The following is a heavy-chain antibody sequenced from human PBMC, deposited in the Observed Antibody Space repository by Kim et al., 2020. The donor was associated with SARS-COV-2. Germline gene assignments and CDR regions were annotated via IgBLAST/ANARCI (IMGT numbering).Heavy chain of an antibody. D-gene: IGHD1-1*01. J-gene: IGHJ5*02. CDR3: ARDIWDSGSEREPS. CDR2: ISSSGSTI. CDR1: GFTFTDYF. V-gene: IGHV3-11*04. Sequence: GGSLRLSCAASGFTFTDYFMSWIRQAPGKGLEWVAYISSSGSTIFYADSVKGRFIISRDNAMNSVSLQMNSLRAEDTAVYYCARDIWDSGSEREPSWRQGTLLTVPS.